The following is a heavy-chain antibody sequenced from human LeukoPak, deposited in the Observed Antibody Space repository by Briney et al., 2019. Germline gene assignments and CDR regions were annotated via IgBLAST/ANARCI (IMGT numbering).Heavy chain of an antibody. D-gene: IGHD4-17*01. J-gene: IGHJ4*02. CDR2: ISGSGGST. V-gene: IGHV3-23*01. CDR3: AKDLTSGDYVT. CDR1: GFTFSSYA. Sequence: RGSLRLSCAASGFTFSSYAMSWVRQAPGKGLEWVSVISGSGGSTYYADSVKGRFTISRDNSKNTLYLQMNSLRAEDTAVYYCAKDLTSGDYVTWGQGTLVTVSS.